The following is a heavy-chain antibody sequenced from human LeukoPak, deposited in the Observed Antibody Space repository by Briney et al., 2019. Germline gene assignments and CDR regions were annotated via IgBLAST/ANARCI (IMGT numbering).Heavy chain of an antibody. CDR1: GFTVITND. D-gene: IGHD1-14*01. J-gene: IGHJ4*02. CDR2: LYRDGNT. V-gene: IGHV3-53*01. Sequence: GGSLRLSCAASGFTVITNDMTWVRQAPGKGLEWVSVLYRDGNTKYADSVQGRFTISRDNSKNTLYFEMNSLSPDDTAVYYCARGVEPLAANTLAYWGQGTLVTVSS. CDR3: ARGVEPLAANTLAY.